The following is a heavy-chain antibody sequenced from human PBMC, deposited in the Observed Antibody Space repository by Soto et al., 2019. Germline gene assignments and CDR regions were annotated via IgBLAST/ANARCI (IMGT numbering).Heavy chain of an antibody. CDR2: IIPVFGTP. Sequence: SVKVSCKASGGSFSNYGISWVRQAPGQGLEWMGGIIPVFGTPHYAQKFQDRVTITADESTSTVYMEVSSLTSEDTAVYYCARGDATKIIVTTYYGLDVWGQGTTVTAP. D-gene: IGHD3-22*01. CDR1: GGSFSNYG. CDR3: ARGDATKIIVTTYYGLDV. J-gene: IGHJ6*02. V-gene: IGHV1-69*13.